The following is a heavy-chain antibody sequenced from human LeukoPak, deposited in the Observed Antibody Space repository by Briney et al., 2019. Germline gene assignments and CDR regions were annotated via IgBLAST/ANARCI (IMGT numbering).Heavy chain of an antibody. Sequence: PGGSLRLSCAASGFTFSSYAMHWVRQAPGKGLEWVAVISYDGSNKYYADSVKGRFTISRDNSKNTLYLQMNSLRAEDTAVYYCARDPGVQQPFDYWGQGTLVTVSS. D-gene: IGHD6-6*01. CDR2: ISYDGSNK. CDR3: ARDPGVQQPFDY. V-gene: IGHV3-30-3*01. J-gene: IGHJ4*02. CDR1: GFTFSSYA.